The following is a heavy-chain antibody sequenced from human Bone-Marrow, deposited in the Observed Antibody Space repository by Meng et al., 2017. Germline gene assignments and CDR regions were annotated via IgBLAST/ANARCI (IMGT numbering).Heavy chain of an antibody. D-gene: IGHD3-10*01. CDR3: AHRHTVRGVIIDY. CDR2: IYWDDDK. Sequence: LLDPVPPLFTPPLTLTLTSTFSGFSLSTSGGGVGWIRQPPGKALEWLALIYWDDDKRYSPSLKNRLTITKDTSKNQVVLTMTNMDPVDTATYYCAHRHTVRGVIIDYWGQGTLVTVSS. CDR1: GFSLSTSGGG. J-gene: IGHJ4*02. V-gene: IGHV2-5*02.